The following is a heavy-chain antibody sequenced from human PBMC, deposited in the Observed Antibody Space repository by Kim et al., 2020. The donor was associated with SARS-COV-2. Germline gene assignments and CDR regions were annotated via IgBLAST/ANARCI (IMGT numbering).Heavy chain of an antibody. Sequence: GGSLRLSCAASGFTFSSYAMHWVRQAPGKGLEWVAVISYDGSNKYYADSVKGRFTISRDNSKNTLYLQMNSLRAEDTAVYYCVSGGRTEYVLMVDA. J-gene: IGHJ3*01. CDR2: ISYDGSNK. V-gene: IGHV3-30-3*01. CDR3: VSGGRTEYVLMVDA. CDR1: GFTFSSYA. D-gene: IGHD2-8*01.